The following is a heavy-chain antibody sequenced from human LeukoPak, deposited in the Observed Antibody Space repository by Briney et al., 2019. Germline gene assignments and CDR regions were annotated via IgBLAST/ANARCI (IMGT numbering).Heavy chain of an antibody. D-gene: IGHD2-8*01. CDR1: GYTFTSYG. CDR3: ATPGPYCTNGVCYFLPPDY. Sequence: ASVKVSCKASGYTFTSYGISWVRQAPGRGLEWMGWISAYNGNTNYAQKLQGRVTMTTDTSTSTAYMELRSLRSDDTAVYYCATPGPYCTNGVCYFLPPDYWGQGTLVTVSS. J-gene: IGHJ4*02. CDR2: ISAYNGNT. V-gene: IGHV1-18*01.